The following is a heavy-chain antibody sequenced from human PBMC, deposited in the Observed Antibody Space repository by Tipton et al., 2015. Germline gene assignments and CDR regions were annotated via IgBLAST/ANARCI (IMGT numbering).Heavy chain of an antibody. J-gene: IGHJ4*02. Sequence: TLSFTCAVSAYSISSDYYWAWTRQPPGKGLEWIGSISHGGNTYYNPSLKSRVTMSRDTSKNQFSLKLTSVTAADTAVYYCACQDYDSLARDYQTVDYWGQGALVSVSS. CDR2: ISHGGNT. D-gene: IGHD3-9*01. V-gene: IGHV4-38-2*01. CDR1: AYSISSDYY. CDR3: ACQDYDSLARDYQTVDY.